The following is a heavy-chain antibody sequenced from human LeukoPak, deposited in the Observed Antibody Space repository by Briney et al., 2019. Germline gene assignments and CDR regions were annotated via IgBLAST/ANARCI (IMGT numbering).Heavy chain of an antibody. V-gene: IGHV3-23*01. D-gene: IGHD2-2*01. J-gene: IGHJ3*02. CDR2: ISGSGSST. Sequence: GGSLRLSCSASGFTFTTYAMSWVRQAPGKGLEWVSAISGSGSSTYYADSVKGRSTISRDNSKNTLFLQMNSLRAEDTAVYYCAKGYCSSSSCYSYAFDIWGQGTVVTVSS. CDR3: AKGYCSSSSCYSYAFDI. CDR1: GFTFTTYA.